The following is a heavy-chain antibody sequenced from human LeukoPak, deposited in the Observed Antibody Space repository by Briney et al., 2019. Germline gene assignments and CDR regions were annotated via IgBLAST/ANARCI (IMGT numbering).Heavy chain of an antibody. Sequence: TGGSLRLSCAASGFKFDDHGMSWVRQVPGKGLEWVSGLNWNGGRTGYADSVKGRFTISRDNAKNSLYLQMNSLRAEDTAFYYCAKDRRFIGLDIWGQGTMVIVSS. D-gene: IGHD2-15*01. CDR1: GFKFDDHG. V-gene: IGHV3-20*04. CDR2: LNWNGGRT. J-gene: IGHJ3*02. CDR3: AKDRRFIGLDI.